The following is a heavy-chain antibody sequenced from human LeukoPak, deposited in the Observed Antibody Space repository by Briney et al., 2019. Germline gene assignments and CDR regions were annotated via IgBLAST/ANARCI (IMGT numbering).Heavy chain of an antibody. D-gene: IGHD3-3*01. CDR2: ISGSRNVI. J-gene: IGHJ4*02. CDR1: GFTFNSYA. CDR3: ARGDPIYDFWSGGDY. V-gene: IGHV3-48*01. Sequence: PGGSLTLSCAASGFTFNSYAFNWVRQAPGRGLEWVSYISGSRNVIYYTDSVTERFTISRDNARKLLPLQMNSLRAEDTAVYYCARGDPIYDFWSGGDYWGQGSLVTVSS.